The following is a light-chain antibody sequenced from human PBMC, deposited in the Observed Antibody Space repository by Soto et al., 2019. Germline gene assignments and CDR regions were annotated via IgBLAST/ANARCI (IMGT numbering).Light chain of an antibody. J-gene: IGKJ5*01. CDR1: QTVNNNY. CDR2: GAS. Sequence: EILMTQSPATLSVSPGERVTFPCRASQTVNNNYLAWCKQKPGQAPRLLIYGASRRATGIPDRFSGSASGTDFTLTISRLEPEDFEVYFCQQYSDLPMTFGQGTRLEIK. CDR3: QQYSDLPMT. V-gene: IGKV3-20*01.